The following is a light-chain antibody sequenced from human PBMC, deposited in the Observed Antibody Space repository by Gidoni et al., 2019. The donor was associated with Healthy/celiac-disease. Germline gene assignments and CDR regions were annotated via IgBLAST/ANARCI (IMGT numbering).Light chain of an antibody. CDR2: DAS. CDR3: QQYDNLPRYT. Sequence: DIQMTQSPSSLSASVGDRVTITCQASQYISNYLNWYQQKPGKAPKLLIYDASNLDTGVPSRFSGSGSGTDFTFTISSLQPEDIATYYCQQYDNLPRYTFGQGTKLEIK. V-gene: IGKV1-33*01. J-gene: IGKJ2*01. CDR1: QYISNY.